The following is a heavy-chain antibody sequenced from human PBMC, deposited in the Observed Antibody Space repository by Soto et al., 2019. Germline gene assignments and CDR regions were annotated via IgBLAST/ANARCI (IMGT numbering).Heavy chain of an antibody. CDR2: IKSKPDGATI. Sequence: EVQLVESGGGFVKPGGSLRLSCAASGFTFTNAWMNWVRQAPGKGLEWVGRIKSKPDGATIDYAAPVEGRFTVSRDDSKNTCYLQMDSLRVEDTAVYYCVTGWWLDYWGQGTLVTVSS. V-gene: IGHV3-15*07. J-gene: IGHJ4*02. D-gene: IGHD2-15*01. CDR1: GFTFTNAW. CDR3: VTGWWLDY.